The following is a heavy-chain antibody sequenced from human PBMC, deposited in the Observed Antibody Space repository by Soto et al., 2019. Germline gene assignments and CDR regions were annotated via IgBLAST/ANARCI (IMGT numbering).Heavy chain of an antibody. V-gene: IGHV3-30-3*01. Sequence: GGSLRLSCAASNIAFSSYAMHWVRQAPGKGLEWAAVISYDGSNKNYADSVKGRFTISRDNSKNTLYLQMNSLRAEDTAVYFCARLNYFDSSSDYWGQGTLVTVSS. J-gene: IGHJ4*02. D-gene: IGHD3-22*01. CDR1: NIAFSSYA. CDR3: ARLNYFDSSSDY. CDR2: ISYDGSNK.